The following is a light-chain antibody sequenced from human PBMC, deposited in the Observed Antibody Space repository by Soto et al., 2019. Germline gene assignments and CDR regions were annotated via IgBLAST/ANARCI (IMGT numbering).Light chain of an antibody. J-gene: IGLJ2*01. CDR1: SGDIGGYNY. CDR3: AAWDDRLSGLV. V-gene: IGLV2-14*01. Sequence: QSAMTQPASVSGSPGQSITISCTGTSGDIGGYNYVSWYQQHPGKAPKLLISEVTNRPSGVSNRFSGSKSGNTASLTISGLHAEDEADYYCAAWDDRLSGLVFGRGTKLTVL. CDR2: EVT.